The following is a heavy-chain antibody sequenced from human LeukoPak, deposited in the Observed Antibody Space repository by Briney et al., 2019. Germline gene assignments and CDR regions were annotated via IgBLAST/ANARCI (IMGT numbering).Heavy chain of an antibody. CDR3: AKDRSGDSYGDFDY. CDR1: GFTFSNYV. CDR2: ISGSTTST. V-gene: IGHV3-23*01. J-gene: IGHJ4*02. Sequence: GGSLRLSCAASGFTFSNYVMAWVRQAPGKGLEWVSAISGSTTSTYNADSVKGRFTISRDNSKNTLYLQMNSLRAEDTAVYYCAKDRSGDSYGDFDYWGQGTLVTVSS. D-gene: IGHD5-18*01.